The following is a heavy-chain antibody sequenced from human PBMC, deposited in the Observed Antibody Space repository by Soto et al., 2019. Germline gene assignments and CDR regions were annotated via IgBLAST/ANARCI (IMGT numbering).Heavy chain of an antibody. CDR1: GGSISSGDYY. D-gene: IGHD3-10*01. Sequence: LCGGSISSGDYYWSWIRQPPGKGLEWIGYIYYSGSTYYNPSLKSRVTISVDTSKNQFSLKLSSVTAADTAVYYCARALWFGAYYFDYWGQGTLVTVSS. J-gene: IGHJ4*02. CDR2: IYYSGST. CDR3: ARALWFGAYYFDY. V-gene: IGHV4-30-4*01.